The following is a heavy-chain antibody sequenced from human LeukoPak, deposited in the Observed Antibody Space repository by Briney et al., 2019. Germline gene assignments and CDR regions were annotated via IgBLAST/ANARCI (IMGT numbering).Heavy chain of an antibody. CDR3: TRNNNDHFDY. J-gene: IGHJ4*02. D-gene: IGHD1-14*01. Sequence: GRSLRLSCAGSRFTFGGYGMHWFRQTPGKGLEWVAVIAYDGSRAFYADSVKGRFTISRDNSKNTMSVQMDDLRAEDTAVYYCTRNNNDHFDYWGQGTLVTVSS. CDR1: RFTFGGYG. CDR2: IAYDGSRA. V-gene: IGHV3-33*01.